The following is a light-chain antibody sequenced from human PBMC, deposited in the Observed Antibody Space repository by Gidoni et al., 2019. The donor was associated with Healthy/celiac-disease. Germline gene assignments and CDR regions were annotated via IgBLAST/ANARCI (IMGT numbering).Light chain of an antibody. CDR1: QSVSSY. V-gene: IGKV3-11*01. CDR3: QQRSNWLT. CDR2: DAS. Sequence: EIVLTQSPATLSLSPGERATLSCRASQSVSSYFAWYQQKPGQAPRILIYDASNRATGIPARFSGSGSGTDFTLTISSLEPEDFAVYYWQQRSNWLTFGGGTKVEIK. J-gene: IGKJ4*01.